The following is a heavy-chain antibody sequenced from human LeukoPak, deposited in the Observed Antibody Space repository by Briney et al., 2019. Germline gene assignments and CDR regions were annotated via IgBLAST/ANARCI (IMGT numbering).Heavy chain of an antibody. V-gene: IGHV3-23*01. CDR3: ARDSSGY. CDR1: GFTVSSNY. Sequence: GGSLRLSCAASGFTVSSNYMSWVRQAPGRGLEWVSAISGSGGSTYYADSVKGRFTISRDNSKNTLYLQMNSLRAEDTAVYYCARDSSGYWGQGTLVTVSS. CDR2: ISGSGGST. J-gene: IGHJ4*02. D-gene: IGHD3-22*01.